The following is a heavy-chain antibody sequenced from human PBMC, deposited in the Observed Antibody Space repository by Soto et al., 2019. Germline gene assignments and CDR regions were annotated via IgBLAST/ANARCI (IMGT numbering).Heavy chain of an antibody. V-gene: IGHV3-11*01. Sequence: QVQLVESGGGLVKPGGSLRLSCAASGFTFSDYYMGWIRQAPGKGLEWVSSISSGVGSTIYYADSVKGRFTTSRDNAYSRRSRKMSSRTAEGTAVYYGAREMRRSYGQFAYWGQGTLVTASS. J-gene: IGHJ4*02. CDR3: AREMRRSYGQFAY. CDR2: ISSGVGSTI. CDR1: GFTFSDYY. D-gene: IGHD4-17*01.